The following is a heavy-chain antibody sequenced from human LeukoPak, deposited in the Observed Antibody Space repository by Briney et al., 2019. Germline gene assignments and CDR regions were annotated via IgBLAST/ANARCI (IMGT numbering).Heavy chain of an antibody. V-gene: IGHV3-23*01. CDR3: AKDRGYCSGGSCYFDF. CDR1: GFTFISYA. J-gene: IGHJ4*02. D-gene: IGHD2-15*01. CDR2: ISGSGGST. Sequence: GGSLSLSCAASGFTFISYAMSWVRQAPGKGLEWVSAISGSGGSTYYADSVKGRFTISRDNSKNTLYLQMNSLRAEDTAVYYCAKDRGYCSGGSCYFDFWGQGTLVTVSS.